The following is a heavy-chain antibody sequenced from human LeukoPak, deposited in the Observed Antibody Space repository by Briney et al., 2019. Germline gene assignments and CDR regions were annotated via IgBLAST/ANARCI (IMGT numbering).Heavy chain of an antibody. Sequence: GASVKVSCKASGGTFSSYAISWVRQAPGQGLEWMGGIIPIFGTANYAQKFQGRVTITADESTSTAYMELSSLRSEDTAVYYCARGDYYGSKETYYYYYMDVWGKGTTVTISS. V-gene: IGHV1-69*13. D-gene: IGHD3-10*01. CDR1: GGTFSSYA. CDR2: IIPIFGTA. J-gene: IGHJ6*03. CDR3: ARGDYYGSKETYYYYYMDV.